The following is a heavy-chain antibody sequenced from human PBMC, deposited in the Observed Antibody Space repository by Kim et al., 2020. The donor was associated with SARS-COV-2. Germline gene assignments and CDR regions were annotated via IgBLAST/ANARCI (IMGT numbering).Heavy chain of an antibody. CDR2: ISWNSGSI. D-gene: IGHD3-10*01. V-gene: IGHV3-9*01. CDR1: GFTFDDYA. J-gene: IGHJ4*02. CDR3: AKDINPTMLLWFGD. Sequence: GGSLGLSCAASGFTFDDYAMHWVRQAPGKGLEWVSGISWNSGSIGYADSVKGRFTISRDNAKNSLYLQMNSLRAEDTALYYCAKDINPTMLLWFGDWGQGTLVTVSS.